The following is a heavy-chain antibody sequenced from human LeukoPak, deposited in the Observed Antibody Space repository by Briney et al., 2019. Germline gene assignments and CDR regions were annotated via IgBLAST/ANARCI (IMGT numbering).Heavy chain of an antibody. CDR2: IYYSGST. V-gene: IGHV4-39*01. Sequence: SETLSLTCTVSGGSIGSSGYHWDWIRQPPAKGLEWIGTIYYSGSTYCNPSLKSRVTISVDTSKNQFSLKLSSVTAADTAVYYCARRLTGDLDGRRFDPWGQGTLVTVSS. CDR3: ARRLTGDLDGRRFDP. D-gene: IGHD7-27*01. CDR1: GGSIGSSGYH. J-gene: IGHJ5*02.